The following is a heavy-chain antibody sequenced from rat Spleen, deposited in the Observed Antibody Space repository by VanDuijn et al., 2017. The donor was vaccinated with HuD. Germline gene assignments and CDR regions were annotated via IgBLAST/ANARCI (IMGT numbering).Heavy chain of an antibody. CDR2: IIYDGRST. CDR3: ARETGYNSYFDY. CDR1: GFTFNDFD. V-gene: IGHV5-7*01. J-gene: IGHJ2*01. D-gene: IGHD1-4*01. Sequence: EVQLVESGGGLVQPGRSLKLSCAASGFTFNDFDMAWVRQAPTKGLEWVATIIYDGRSTFYRDSVRARFTISRDNAKSTLYLQMDSLRSEDTATYYCARETGYNSYFDYWGQGVMVTVSS.